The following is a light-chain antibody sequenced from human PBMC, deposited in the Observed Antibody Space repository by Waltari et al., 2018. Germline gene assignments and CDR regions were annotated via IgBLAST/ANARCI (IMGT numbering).Light chain of an antibody. Sequence: FPQSPSTMSCSPGERATLSCRASQSVGRSLAWYQEKPGQPPRLLIYGTSNRATGTPDRFSGGGSGTDFSLTISRLEPEDVAVYYCQHYVSLPVTFGQGTKVEIK. CDR1: QSVGRS. CDR3: QHYVSLPVT. J-gene: IGKJ1*01. V-gene: IGKV3-20*01. CDR2: GTS.